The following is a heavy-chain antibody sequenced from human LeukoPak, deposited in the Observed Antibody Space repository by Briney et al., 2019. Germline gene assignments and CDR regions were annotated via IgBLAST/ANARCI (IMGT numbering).Heavy chain of an antibody. CDR3: ASGGGAAATF. J-gene: IGHJ4*02. CDR2: INPSGGST. V-gene: IGHV1-46*01. D-gene: IGHD6-13*01. CDR1: GYAFTSYY. Sequence: ASVKVSCTASGYAFTSYYMHWVRQAPGQGLEWMGIINPSGGSTSYAQKFQGRVTMTRDTSTSTVYMELSSLRAEDTAVYYCASGGGAAATFWGQGTLVTVSS.